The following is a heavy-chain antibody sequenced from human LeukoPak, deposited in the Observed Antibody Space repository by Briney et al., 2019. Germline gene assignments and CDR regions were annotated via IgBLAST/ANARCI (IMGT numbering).Heavy chain of an antibody. CDR2: IYTSGST. V-gene: IGHV3-66*02. J-gene: IGHJ6*02. CDR3: ARVGTTVSTNYYGMDV. CDR1: EFTGSSNY. D-gene: IGHD4-11*01. Sequence: AGYLRLYCVASEFTGSSNYMNWLRQAQGMELEWVSFIYTSGSTYYADSVRGRVTISRDNSKNTLYLEMNSLRAEDTAVYYCARVGTTVSTNYYGMDVWGQGTTVTVSS.